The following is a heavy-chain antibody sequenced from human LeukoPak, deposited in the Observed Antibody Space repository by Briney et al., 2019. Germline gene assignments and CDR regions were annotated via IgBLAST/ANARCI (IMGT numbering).Heavy chain of an antibody. J-gene: IGHJ5*02. Sequence: GASVNVSCKASGYTFTGYYMHWVRQAPGQGLEWMGWINPNSGGTNYAQKFQGRVTMTRDTSISTAYMEMSRLRSGDTAVYYCAREFSGSYFGWFDPWGQGTLVTVSS. V-gene: IGHV1-2*02. D-gene: IGHD1-26*01. CDR3: AREFSGSYFGWFDP. CDR2: INPNSGGT. CDR1: GYTFTGYY.